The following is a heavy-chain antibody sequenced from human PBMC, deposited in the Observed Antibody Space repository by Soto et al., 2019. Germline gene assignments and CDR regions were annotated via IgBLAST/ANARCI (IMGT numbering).Heavy chain of an antibody. CDR1: GFTFSSYG. J-gene: IGHJ6*02. CDR3: AKDLDTAMVRFPFGMDV. V-gene: IGHV3-30*18. D-gene: IGHD5-18*01. Sequence: QVQLVESGGGVVQPGRSLRLSCAASGFTFSSYGMHWVRQAPGTGLEWVAVISYDGSNKYYADSVKGRFTISRDNSKNTLYLQMNSLRAEDTAVYYCAKDLDTAMVRFPFGMDVWGQGTTVTVSS. CDR2: ISYDGSNK.